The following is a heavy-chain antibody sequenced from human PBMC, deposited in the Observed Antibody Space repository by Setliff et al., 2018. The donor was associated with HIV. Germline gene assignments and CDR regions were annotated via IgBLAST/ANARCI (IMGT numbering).Heavy chain of an antibody. V-gene: IGHV3-20*04. Sequence: SLKISCAASGFTFDDYGMTWVRQAPGKGLEWVSFIHWNGGRTGYADSVKGRFTISRDNTKNSLFLQMNSLRAEDTALYYCARTGVAVTDRYFDVWGRGTLVTVSS. CDR3: ARTGVAVTDRYFDV. D-gene: IGHD3-3*01. J-gene: IGHJ2*01. CDR2: IHWNGGRT. CDR1: GFTFDDYG.